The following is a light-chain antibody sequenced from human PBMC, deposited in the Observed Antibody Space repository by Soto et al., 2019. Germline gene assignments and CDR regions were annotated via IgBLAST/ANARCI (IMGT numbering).Light chain of an antibody. CDR2: EVS. V-gene: IGLV2-14*01. Sequence: QSALTQPASVSGSPGQSITISCTGTSSDIGGHKYVSWCQQHPGKAPKLMIYEVSNRPSGVSNRFSGSKSGNTASLTISGPQAEDEADYYCSSYTSGGAYVFGTGTKVTVL. CDR3: SSYTSGGAYV. J-gene: IGLJ1*01. CDR1: SSDIGGHKY.